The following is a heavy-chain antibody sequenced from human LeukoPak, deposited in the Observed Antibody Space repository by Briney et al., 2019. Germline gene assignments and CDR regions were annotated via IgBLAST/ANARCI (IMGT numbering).Heavy chain of an antibody. CDR2: ISYDGSNK. CDR3: ARGDRDGYNYGY. Sequence: PGGSLRLSCAASGFTFSSYAMHWVRQAPGKGLEWVAVISYDGSNKYYADSVKGRFTISRDNSKNTLYLQMNSLRAEDTAVYYCARGDRDGYNYGYWGQGTLVTVSS. J-gene: IGHJ4*02. V-gene: IGHV3-30-3*01. D-gene: IGHD5-24*01. CDR1: GFTFSSYA.